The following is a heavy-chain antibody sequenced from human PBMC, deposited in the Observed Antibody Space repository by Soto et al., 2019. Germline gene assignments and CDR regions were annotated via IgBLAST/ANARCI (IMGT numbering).Heavy chain of an antibody. J-gene: IGHJ3*02. CDR3: ARDGSSLHCDYVQGVDAFDI. Sequence: SETLSLTCTVSGGSISSGGYYWSWIRQHPGKGLEWIGYIYYSGSTYYNPSLKSRVTISVDTSKNQFSLKLSSVAAADTAVYYCARDGSSLHCDYVQGVDAFDIWGQGTMVTVSS. CDR1: GGSISSGGYY. V-gene: IGHV4-31*03. D-gene: IGHD4-17*01. CDR2: IYYSGST.